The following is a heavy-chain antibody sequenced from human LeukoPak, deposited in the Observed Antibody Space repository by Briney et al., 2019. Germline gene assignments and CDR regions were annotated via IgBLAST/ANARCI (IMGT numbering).Heavy chain of an antibody. J-gene: IGHJ4*02. CDR3: ARVRGRAGKDYYFDY. CDR2: INPNSGGT. CDR1: GYTFTGYY. V-gene: IGHV1-2*02. D-gene: IGHD1-1*01. Sequence: GASVKVSCKASGYTFTGYYMHWVRQAPGQGLEWMGWINPNSGGTNCAQKFQGRVTMTRDTSISTAYMELSRLRSDDTAVYYCARVRGRAGKDYYFDYWGQGTLVTVSS.